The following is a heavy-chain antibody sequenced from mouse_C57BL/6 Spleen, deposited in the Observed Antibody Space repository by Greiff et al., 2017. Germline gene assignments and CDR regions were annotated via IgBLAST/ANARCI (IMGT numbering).Heavy chain of an antibody. Sequence: QVQLQQPGAELVKPGASVKLSCKASGYTFTSYWMHWVKQRPGQGLEWIGMIHPNSGSTNYKEKFKSKATLTVDKSSSTAYMQLSSLTSEDCAVYYCASPYGNYLAWFADWGQGTLVTVSA. D-gene: IGHD2-1*01. CDR2: IHPNSGST. V-gene: IGHV1-64*01. J-gene: IGHJ3*01. CDR3: ASPYGNYLAWFAD. CDR1: GYTFTSYW.